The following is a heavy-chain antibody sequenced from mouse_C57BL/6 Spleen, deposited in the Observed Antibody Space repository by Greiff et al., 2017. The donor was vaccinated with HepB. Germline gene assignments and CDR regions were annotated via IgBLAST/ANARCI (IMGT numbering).Heavy chain of an antibody. V-gene: IGHV1-80*01. CDR2: IYPGDGDT. D-gene: IGHD1-1*01. CDR3: ARRDTTVAGAMDY. CDR1: GYAFSSYW. J-gene: IGHJ4*01. Sequence: QVQLQQSGAELVKPGASVKISCKASGYAFSSYWLNWVKQRPGKGLEWIGQIYPGDGDTNYNGKFKGKATLTADKSSSTAYMQLSSLTSEDSAVYFCARRDTTVAGAMDYWGQGTSVTVSS.